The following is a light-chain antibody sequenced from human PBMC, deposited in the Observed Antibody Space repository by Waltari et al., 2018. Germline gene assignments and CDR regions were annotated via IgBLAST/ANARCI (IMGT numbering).Light chain of an antibody. V-gene: IGKV2-40*01. CDR3: VQAIAFPYS. CDR1: QSLLHSNGNTY. CDR2: GGS. Sequence: DIVMTQTPLSLPITPGEPASISCRSSQSLLHSNGNTYLHWYLQKPGQSPQLLIYGGSSRASGVPDRFSGSGSGTDFTLKISKVEAEDVGVYYCVQAIAFPYSFGQGTKVEIK. J-gene: IGKJ2*03.